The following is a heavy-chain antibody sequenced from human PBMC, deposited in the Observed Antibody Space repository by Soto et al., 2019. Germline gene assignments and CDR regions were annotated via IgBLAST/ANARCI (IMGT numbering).Heavy chain of an antibody. CDR3: ARDREGNFDY. V-gene: IGHV3-21*01. Sequence: PGGSLRLSCAASGFTLSSYSMNWVRQAPGKGLEWVSSISSSSSYIYYADSVKGRFTISRDNAKNSLYLQMNSLRAEDTAVYYCARDREGNFDYWGQGTLVTVSS. CDR1: GFTLSSYS. J-gene: IGHJ4*02. D-gene: IGHD1-26*01. CDR2: ISSSSSYI.